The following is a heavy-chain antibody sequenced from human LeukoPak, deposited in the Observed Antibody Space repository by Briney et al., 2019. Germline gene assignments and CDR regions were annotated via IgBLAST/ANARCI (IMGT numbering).Heavy chain of an antibody. CDR1: GGSISSSSYY. CDR3: ARGIAAAGPQDY. Sequence: SETLSLTCTVSGGSISSSSYYWGWIRQPPGKGLEWIGYIYYSGSTNYNPSLKSRVTISVDTSKNQFSLKLSSVTAADTAVYYCARGIAAAGPQDYWGQGTLVTVSS. J-gene: IGHJ4*02. V-gene: IGHV4-61*05. D-gene: IGHD6-13*01. CDR2: IYYSGST.